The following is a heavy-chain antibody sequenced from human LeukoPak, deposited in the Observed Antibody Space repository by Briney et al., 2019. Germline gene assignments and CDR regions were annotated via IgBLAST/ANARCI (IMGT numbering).Heavy chain of an antibody. J-gene: IGHJ4*02. V-gene: IGHV7-4-1*02. CDR1: GYAFTSYA. D-gene: IGHD1-26*01. CDR3: TLGADH. CDR2: INTKTGTP. Sequence: ASVKVSCKASGYAFTSYAMNWVRQAPGQGLEWMGWINTKTGTPSYAQGFTERFVFSLDTSVNTAYLQINHLNTEDTAVFYCTLGADHWGQGSLVVVSS.